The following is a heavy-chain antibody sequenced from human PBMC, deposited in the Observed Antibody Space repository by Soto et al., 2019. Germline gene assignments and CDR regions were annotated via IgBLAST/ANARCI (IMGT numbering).Heavy chain of an antibody. CDR2: INAGNGYT. D-gene: IGHD6-19*01. V-gene: IGHV1-3*01. Sequence: EASVKVSCKASGYTFTSYAVHWVRQAPGQSLEWMGWINAGNGYTKYSQKFQDRVTITRDTSASTAYMELSSLRSEDTAVYYCARDHQRWLVGYFDYWGQGTLVTVSS. J-gene: IGHJ4*02. CDR1: GYTFTSYA. CDR3: ARDHQRWLVGYFDY.